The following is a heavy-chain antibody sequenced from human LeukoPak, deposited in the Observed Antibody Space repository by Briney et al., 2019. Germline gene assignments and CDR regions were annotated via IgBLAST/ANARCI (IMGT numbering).Heavy chain of an antibody. CDR2: ISDDGSNK. V-gene: IGHV3-30*03. CDR1: GLTFSSYG. J-gene: IGHJ4*02. D-gene: IGHD6-13*01. CDR3: ATEYTSSWYDLDY. Sequence: QAGGSLRLSCAASGLTFSSYGMHWVRQAPGKGLEWVAVISDDGSNKYYVDSVKGRFTISRDNSKNTLYLQMNSLRAEDTAVYYCATEYTSSWYDLDYWGQGTLVTVSS.